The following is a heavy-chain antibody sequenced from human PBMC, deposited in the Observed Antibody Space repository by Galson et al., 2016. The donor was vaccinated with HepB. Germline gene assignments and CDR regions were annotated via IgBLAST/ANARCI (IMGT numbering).Heavy chain of an antibody. CDR3: ARGLEYSSSPTGQFDY. D-gene: IGHD6-6*01. CDR1: GFTFSRNG. CDR2: ILYDGSNK. V-gene: IGHV3-33*05. J-gene: IGHJ4*02. Sequence: SLRLSCAASGFTFSRNGMHWVRQAPGKGLEWVAVILYDGSNKYYADSVKGRFTISRDNSKKMQYLQMNSLRAEDTAVYYCARGLEYSSSPTGQFDYWGQGTLVTVSS.